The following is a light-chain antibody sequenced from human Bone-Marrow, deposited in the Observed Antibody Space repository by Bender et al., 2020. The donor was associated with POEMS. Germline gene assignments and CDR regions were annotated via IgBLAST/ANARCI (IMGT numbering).Light chain of an antibody. Sequence: QSALTQPRSVSGSPGQSVTFSCTGTSSDVGTFDLVSWSHQYPGLAPKLIIYEGSERPSGLSNRFSASKSVNTASLAISGLQAEDEADYYCCGYGGLSPYVFGSGTKVIV. J-gene: IGLJ1*01. V-gene: IGLV2-23*01. CDR1: SSDVGTFDL. CDR3: CGYGGLSPYV. CDR2: EGS.